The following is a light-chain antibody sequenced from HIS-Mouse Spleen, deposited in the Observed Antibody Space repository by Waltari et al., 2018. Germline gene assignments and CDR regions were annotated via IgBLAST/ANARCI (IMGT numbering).Light chain of an antibody. V-gene: IGLV2-14*03. CDR1: SSDVGGYNY. CDR3: SSYTSSSFNVV. Sequence: QSALTQPPSVSGSPGQSIPISRTGTSSDVGGYNYFSWYQQHPGKAPKLMIYDVSNRPSGVSNRFSGSKSGNTASLTISGLQAEDEADYYCSSYTSSSFNVVFGGGTKLTVL. CDR2: DVS. J-gene: IGLJ2*01.